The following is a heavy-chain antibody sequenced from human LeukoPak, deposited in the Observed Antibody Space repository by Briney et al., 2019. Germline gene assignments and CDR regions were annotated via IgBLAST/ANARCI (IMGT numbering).Heavy chain of an antibody. D-gene: IGHD6-13*01. J-gene: IGHJ6*02. CDR1: GFTFSSYS. V-gene: IGHV3-21*01. CDR3: ARVRAAAGFYYGMDV. Sequence: GGSLRLSCAASGFTFSSYSMNWVRQAPGKGLEWVSSISSSGSHMYYADSVKGRFTISRDNAKNSLYLQMNSLRVEDTALYYCARVRAAAGFYYGMDVWGQGTTVTVSS. CDR2: ISSSGSHM.